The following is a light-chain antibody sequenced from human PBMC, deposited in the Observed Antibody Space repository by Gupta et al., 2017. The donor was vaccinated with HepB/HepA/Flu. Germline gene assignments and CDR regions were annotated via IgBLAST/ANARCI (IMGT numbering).Light chain of an antibody. CDR3: QQCNITPIT. Sequence: DIQMTKSPSSLPASVGDRVSITCRASQNINNYLNWYQQKPGKAPKLLIYAASSSQSGVPSRSSGSGSGTDFTLTISSLQPEDFSSYYCQQCNITPITFGQGTQVEIK. J-gene: IGKJ5*01. CDR1: QNINNY. CDR2: AAS. V-gene: IGKV1-39*01.